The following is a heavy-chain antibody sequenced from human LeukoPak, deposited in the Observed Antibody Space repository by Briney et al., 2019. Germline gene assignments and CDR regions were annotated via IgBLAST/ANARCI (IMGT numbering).Heavy chain of an antibody. D-gene: IGHD3-22*01. CDR3: ARDRSPLYYDSSGYDF. J-gene: IGHJ4*02. Sequence: NAGGSLRLSCAASGSPFSSYAMTWVRRAPGKGLEWVSSIGSSSSDKSYADSVKGRFTISRDNAKNSVDLQMNSLRAEDTAVYYCARDRSPLYYDSSGYDFGGQGTLVTVSS. CDR1: GSPFSSYA. V-gene: IGHV3-21*01. CDR2: IGSSSSDK.